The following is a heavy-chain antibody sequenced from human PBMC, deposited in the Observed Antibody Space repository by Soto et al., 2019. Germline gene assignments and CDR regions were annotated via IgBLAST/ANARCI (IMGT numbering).Heavy chain of an antibody. D-gene: IGHD3-9*01. CDR2: ISTRSHYI. CDR3: ARDSSTGYYLSDFDY. J-gene: IGHJ4*02. V-gene: IGHV3-21*01. CDR1: GFTFSNYN. Sequence: GGSLRLSCAASGFTFSNYNMNWVRQAPGKGLEWVASISTRSHYIYYADSLKGRFTISRDNAKNSVDLQISSLRAEDTAVYYCARDSSTGYYLSDFDYWGQGTLVTVSS.